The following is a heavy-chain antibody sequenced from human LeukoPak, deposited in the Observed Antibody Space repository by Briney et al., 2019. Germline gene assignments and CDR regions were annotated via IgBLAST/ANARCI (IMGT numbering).Heavy chain of an antibody. CDR3: AKFMVRGVIRPDYFDY. CDR2: ISGSGGST. D-gene: IGHD3-10*01. V-gene: IGHV3-23*01. J-gene: IGHJ4*02. Sequence: GGSLGLSCAASGFTFSSYAMSWVRQAPGKGLEWVSAISGSGGSTYYADSVKGRFTISRDNSKNTLYLQMNSLRAEDTAVYYCAKFMVRGVIRPDYFDYWGQGTLVTVSS. CDR1: GFTFSSYA.